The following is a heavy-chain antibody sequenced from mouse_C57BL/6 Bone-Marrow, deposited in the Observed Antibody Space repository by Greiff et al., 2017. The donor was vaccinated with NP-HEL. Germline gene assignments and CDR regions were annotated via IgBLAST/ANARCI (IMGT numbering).Heavy chain of an antibody. CDR3: ARHSITTVVATTSYYAMDY. J-gene: IGHJ4*01. CDR1: GYTFTDYN. Sequence: VQLKQSGPELVKPGASVKIPCKASGYTFTDYNMDWVKQSHGKSLEWIGDINPNNGGTIYNQKFKGKATLTVDKSSSTAYMELRSLTSEDTAVYYCARHSITTVVATTSYYAMDYWGQGTSVTVSS. D-gene: IGHD1-1*01. V-gene: IGHV1-18*01. CDR2: INPNNGGT.